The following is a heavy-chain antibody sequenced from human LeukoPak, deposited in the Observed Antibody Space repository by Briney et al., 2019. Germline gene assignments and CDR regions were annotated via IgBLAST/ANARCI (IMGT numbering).Heavy chain of an antibody. CDR2: ISYDGSNK. J-gene: IGHJ4*02. CDR3: ARDLVTREMVYANLAN. V-gene: IGHV3-30*04. CDR1: GFTFSSYE. D-gene: IGHD2-8*01. Sequence: GGSLRLSCAASGFTFSSYEMNWVRQAPGKGLEWVAVISYDGSNKYYADSVKGRFTISRDNSKNTLHLQMNSLRAEDTAVYYCARDLVTREMVYANLANWGQGTLVTVSS.